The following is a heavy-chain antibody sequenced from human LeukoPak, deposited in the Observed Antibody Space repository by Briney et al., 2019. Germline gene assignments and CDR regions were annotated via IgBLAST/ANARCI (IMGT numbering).Heavy chain of an antibody. D-gene: IGHD3-3*01. CDR1: GGSISSGSYY. J-gene: IGHJ6*03. CDR2: IYYSGNT. V-gene: IGHV4-39*01. Sequence: SGTLSLTCTLSGGSISSGSYYWGWIRQPPGKGLEWIGSIYYSGNTYYNPSLKSRVTISVDTSKNQFSLKLSSVTAADTAVYYCARHGDYYYYMDVWGKGTTVTISS. CDR3: ARHGDYYYYMDV.